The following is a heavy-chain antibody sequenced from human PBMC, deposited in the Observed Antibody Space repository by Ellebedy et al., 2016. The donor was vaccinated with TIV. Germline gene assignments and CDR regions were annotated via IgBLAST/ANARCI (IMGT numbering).Heavy chain of an antibody. J-gene: IGHJ4*02. CDR3: AKLGHRATPDDS. Sequence: PGGSLRLSCQGSAYSFINYWIVWVRQMPGRGLEWMGIIDLSDADTRYSPSFQGQVTIPADRSVTTAYLHFTSLKPSDTSVYYCAKLGHRATPDDSWGQGTLVTVSS. CDR1: AYSFINYW. D-gene: IGHD1-14*01. CDR2: IDLSDADT. V-gene: IGHV5-51*01.